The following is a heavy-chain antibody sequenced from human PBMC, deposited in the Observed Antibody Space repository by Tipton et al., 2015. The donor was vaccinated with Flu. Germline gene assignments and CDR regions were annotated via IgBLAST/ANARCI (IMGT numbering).Heavy chain of an antibody. CDR1: DGSLSRNY. CDR3: ARGGRGHDY. D-gene: IGHD1-26*01. Sequence: LRLSCTVSDGSLSRNYWSWIRQSPGKGLEWIGYIYHSGNTDYNPSLKSRLAIAVDTSKNQFSLRLTSITATDTAVYFCARGGRGHDYWGPGTLVTVSS. J-gene: IGHJ4*02. CDR2: IYHSGNT. V-gene: IGHV4-59*01.